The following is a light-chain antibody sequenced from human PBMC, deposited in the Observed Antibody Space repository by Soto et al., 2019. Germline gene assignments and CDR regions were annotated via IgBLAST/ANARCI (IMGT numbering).Light chain of an antibody. J-gene: IGKJ2*01. V-gene: IGKV3-15*01. Sequence: EIVMTQSPATLSVSPGERATLSCRASQSVRSNLAWYQQKAGQAPRLLMYGATTRATGIPVRFSGSGSGTEFTLTISSLQSEDFAFNYCQQYNNWPYTFGQGTKLEIK. CDR1: QSVRSN. CDR2: GAT. CDR3: QQYNNWPYT.